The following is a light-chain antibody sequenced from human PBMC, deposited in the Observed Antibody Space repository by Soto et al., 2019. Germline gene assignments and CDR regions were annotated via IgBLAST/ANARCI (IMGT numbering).Light chain of an antibody. V-gene: IGKV4-1*01. CDR2: WAS. CDR3: QQYYGSPRA. Sequence: DIVMTQSPDSLAVSLGERATINCKSSQSVLYSSNNKNYLAWYQQKPGQPPKLLIYWASTRESGVPDRFTGSGSGTGFTLTISSLQAEDVAVYYCQQYYGSPRAFGGGTKVDIK. CDR1: QSVLYSSNNKNY. J-gene: IGKJ4*01.